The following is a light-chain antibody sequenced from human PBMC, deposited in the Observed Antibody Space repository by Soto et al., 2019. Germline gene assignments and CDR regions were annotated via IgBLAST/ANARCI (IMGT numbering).Light chain of an antibody. CDR2: KAS. V-gene: IGKV1-5*03. CDR3: QQYNSSPWT. J-gene: IGKJ1*01. Sequence: DIQMTQSPSTLSASVGDRVTITCRASQSISSWLAWYQQKPGKAPKLLIYKASSLESGVPSRFSGSGSGTESTLTISSLQPDDFATYYGQQYNSSPWTFGQGTKVEIK. CDR1: QSISSW.